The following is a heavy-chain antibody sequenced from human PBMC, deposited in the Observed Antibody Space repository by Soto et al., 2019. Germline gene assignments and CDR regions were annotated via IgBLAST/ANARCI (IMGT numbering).Heavy chain of an antibody. V-gene: IGHV1-69*01. Sequence: QVQLVQSGAEVKKPGSSVKVSCKASGGTFSSYAISWVRQAPGQGLEWMGGIIHIFGTANYAQKFQGRVTITADESTSTAYMELRSLRAEDTAVYYCARTSVERTTSCWFDPWGQGTLVTVSS. CDR3: ARTSVERTTSCWFDP. CDR2: IIHIFGTA. D-gene: IGHD4-4*01. J-gene: IGHJ5*02. CDR1: GGTFSSYA.